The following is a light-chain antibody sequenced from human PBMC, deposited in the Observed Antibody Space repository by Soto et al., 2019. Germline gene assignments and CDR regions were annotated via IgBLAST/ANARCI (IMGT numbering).Light chain of an antibody. V-gene: IGKV2-28*01. Sequence: DIVMTQSPLSLPVTPGEPASISCRSSQSLLHSNGYIYLDWYLQKPGQSPQLLIYLGSNRASGVPDRFSGSGSSTDFTLKISRVEAEDVAIYYCMHAIQTPYTFGQGTKLEIK. CDR3: MHAIQTPYT. CDR2: LGS. J-gene: IGKJ2*01. CDR1: QSLLHSNGYIY.